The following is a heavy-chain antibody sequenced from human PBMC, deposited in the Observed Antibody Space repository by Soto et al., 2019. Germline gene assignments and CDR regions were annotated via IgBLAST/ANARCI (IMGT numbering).Heavy chain of an antibody. J-gene: IGHJ4*02. D-gene: IGHD2-8*01. Sequence: PGWSLRLSCAASGFTFSSYAMSWVRQAPGKGLEWVSAISGSGGSTYYAASVKGRFTISRDNSKNTLYLQRNSLRAEVTAVYYCAKDQDPKMAPIDYWGQGTLVTVYS. CDR3: AKDQDPKMAPIDY. V-gene: IGHV3-23*01. CDR1: GFTFSSYA. CDR2: ISGSGGST.